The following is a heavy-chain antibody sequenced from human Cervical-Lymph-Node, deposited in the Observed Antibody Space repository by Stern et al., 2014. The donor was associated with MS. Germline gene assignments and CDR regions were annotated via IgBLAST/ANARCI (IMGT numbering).Heavy chain of an antibody. CDR3: SGSNWYFFDY. CDR2: INTDGSSP. Sequence: QVESGGGLVQPGGSLRLSCAASGFTFDSYSMHWVRQVPGKGLVWVSRINTDGSSPRYADSVKGRFTISRDNAKNMLYLEMNSLRAEDTAVYYCSGSNWYFFDYWGQGTLVTVSS. D-gene: IGHD6-13*01. V-gene: IGHV3-74*01. J-gene: IGHJ4*02. CDR1: GFTFDSYS.